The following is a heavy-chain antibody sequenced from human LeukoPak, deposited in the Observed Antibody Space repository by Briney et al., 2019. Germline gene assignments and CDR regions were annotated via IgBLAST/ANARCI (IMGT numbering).Heavy chain of an antibody. D-gene: IGHD3-9*01. J-gene: IGHJ5*02. CDR2: MNPNSGNT. CDR1: GYTFTCYD. Sequence: ASVNVSCKASGYTFTCYDINWVRQATGQGLEWMGWMNPNSGNTGYAQKFQGRVTMTRNTSISTAYMELSSLRSEDTAVYYCARGSLTYYDILTGLATWGQGTLVTVSS. CDR3: ARGSLTYYDILTGLAT. V-gene: IGHV1-8*01.